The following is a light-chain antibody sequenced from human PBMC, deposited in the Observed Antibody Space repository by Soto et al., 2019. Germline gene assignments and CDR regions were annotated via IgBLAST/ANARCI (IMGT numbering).Light chain of an antibody. J-gene: IGKJ5*01. V-gene: IGKV4-1*01. CDR3: QQHYSTPLA. Sequence: DIVMTQSPDSLAVSLGARSTVNCTSSQSVLWSPNRKNYLAWYQQKVGQPPKLLIYWASTRASGVPDRFGGSGSGTDFTLTISSLQAEDVAVYYCQQHYSTPLAFGQGTRLGIK. CDR2: WAS. CDR1: QSVLWSPNRKNY.